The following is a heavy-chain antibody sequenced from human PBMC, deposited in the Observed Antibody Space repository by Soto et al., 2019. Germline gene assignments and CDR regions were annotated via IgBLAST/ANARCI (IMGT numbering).Heavy chain of an antibody. CDR1: Y. CDR2: IYYSGST. Sequence: YWSWIRQPPGKGLEWIGYIYYSGSTYYNPSLKSRVTISVDTSKNQFSLKLSSVTAADTAVYYCARGAGVAAAGTTNWFDPWGQGTLVTVSS. CDR3: ARGAGVAAAGTTNWFDP. D-gene: IGHD6-13*01. V-gene: IGHV4-30-4*01. J-gene: IGHJ5*02.